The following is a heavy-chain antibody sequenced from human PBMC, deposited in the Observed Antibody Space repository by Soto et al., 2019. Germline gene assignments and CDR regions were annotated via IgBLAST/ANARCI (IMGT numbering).Heavy chain of an antibody. CDR2: IYYSGST. CDR1: GGSISSGGYY. CDR3: ARGPSDCSGGSCYPFDY. D-gene: IGHD2-15*01. V-gene: IGHV4-31*03. J-gene: IGHJ4*02. Sequence: SETLSLTCTVSGGSISSGGYYWSWIRQHPGKGLEWIGYIYYSGSTYYNPSLKSRVTISVDTSKNQFSLKLSSVTAADTAVYYCARGPSDCSGGSCYPFDYWGQGTLVTVSS.